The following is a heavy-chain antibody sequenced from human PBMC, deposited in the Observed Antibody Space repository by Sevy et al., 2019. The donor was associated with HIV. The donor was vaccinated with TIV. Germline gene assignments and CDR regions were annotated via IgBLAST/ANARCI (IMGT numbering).Heavy chain of an antibody. CDR3: ARGGDFNDRSAKRDFDY. V-gene: IGHV3-33*01. CDR1: GFTFSNYG. CDR2: IWNDGSNK. D-gene: IGHD2-21*02. J-gene: IGHJ4*02. Sequence: GGSLRLSCAASGFTFSNYGMHWVRQAPGKGLEWVADIWNDGSNKYYADSVKGRFTISRDNSKNTLYLQMNSLRVEDTAGYFCARGGDFNDRSAKRDFDYWGQGTLVTGSS.